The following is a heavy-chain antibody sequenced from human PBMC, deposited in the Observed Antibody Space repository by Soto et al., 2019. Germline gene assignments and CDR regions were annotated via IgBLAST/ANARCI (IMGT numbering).Heavy chain of an antibody. V-gene: IGHV2-5*02. CDR2: IYWDDDK. D-gene: IGHD4-17*01. J-gene: IGHJ4*02. CDR3: ARTSSAYGDWHFDY. Sequence: QITLKESGPTLVKPTQTLTLTCTFSGFSLNTDEVGVGWIRQPPGKALVWLALIYWDDDKRYNPSLKSRLTITKDASSNPVVLTMTNMDPVDTATYYCARTSSAYGDWHFDYWGRGALVTVSS. CDR1: GFSLNTDEVG.